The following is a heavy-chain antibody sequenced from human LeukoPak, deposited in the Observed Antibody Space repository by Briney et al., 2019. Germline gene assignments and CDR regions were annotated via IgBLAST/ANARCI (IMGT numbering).Heavy chain of an antibody. D-gene: IGHD2-2*01. Sequence: SETLSLTCAVYGGSFSGYYWSWIRQPPGKGLEWIGEINHSGSTNYNPSLKSRVTISVDTSKNQFSLKLSSVTAADTAVYYCARGGVVVPAARGSWFDPWGQGTLVTVSP. CDR1: GGSFSGYY. V-gene: IGHV4-34*01. CDR2: INHSGST. J-gene: IGHJ5*02. CDR3: ARGGVVVPAARGSWFDP.